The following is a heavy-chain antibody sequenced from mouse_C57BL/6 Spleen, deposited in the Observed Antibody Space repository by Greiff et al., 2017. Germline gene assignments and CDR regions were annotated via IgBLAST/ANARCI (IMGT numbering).Heavy chain of an antibody. J-gene: IGHJ2*01. CDR1: GFTFSSYG. CDR2: ISSGGSYT. Sequence: EVQLVESGGDLVKPGGSLKLSCAASGFTFSSYGMSWVRQTPDKRLEWVATISSGGSYTYYPDSVKGRFTISRDNAKNTLYLQMSSLKSEDTAMYYCASLYYYGSSSVDYWGQGTTLTVSS. CDR3: ASLYYYGSSSVDY. V-gene: IGHV5-6*01. D-gene: IGHD1-1*01.